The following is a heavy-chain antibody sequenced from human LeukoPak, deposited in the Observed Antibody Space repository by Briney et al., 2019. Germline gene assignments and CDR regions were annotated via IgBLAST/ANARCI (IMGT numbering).Heavy chain of an antibody. CDR2: INHSGST. Sequence: SETLSLTCAVYGGSFSGYYWSWIRQPPGKGLEWIGEINHSGSTNYNPPLKSRVTISVDTSKNQFSLKLSSVTAADTAVYYCARGPDFSRPWGQGTLVTVSS. CDR3: ARGPDFSRP. V-gene: IGHV4-34*01. J-gene: IGHJ5*02. D-gene: IGHD3-3*01. CDR1: GGSFSGYY.